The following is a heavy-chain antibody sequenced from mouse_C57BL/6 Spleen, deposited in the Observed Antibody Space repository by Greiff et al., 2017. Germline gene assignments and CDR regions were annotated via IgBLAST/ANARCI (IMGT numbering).Heavy chain of an antibody. CDR1: GFTFSDYY. J-gene: IGHJ2*01. CDR2: INYDGSST. CDR3: ARDDVITTVGTYDY. Sequence: EVMLVESEGGLVQPGSSMKLSCTASGFTFSDYYMAWVRQVPEKGLEWVANINYDGSSTYYLDSLKSRFIISRDNAKNILYLQMSSLKSEDSATYYCARDDVITTVGTYDYWGQGTTLTVSS. V-gene: IGHV5-16*01. D-gene: IGHD1-1*01.